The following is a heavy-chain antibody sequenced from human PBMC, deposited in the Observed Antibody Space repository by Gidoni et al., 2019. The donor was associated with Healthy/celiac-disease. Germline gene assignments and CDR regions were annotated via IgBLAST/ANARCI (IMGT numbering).Heavy chain of an antibody. D-gene: IGHD3-22*01. Sequence: EVQLVESGGGLIQPGGSLRPHCAASGFTVRSNYMSWVRQAPGTGLEWVSVIYSGGSTYYADSVKGRFTISRDNSKNTLYLQMNSLRAEDTAVYYCARGHYYDSSGYNSPDAFDIWGQGTMVTVSS. J-gene: IGHJ3*02. CDR2: IYSGGST. CDR1: GFTVRSNY. V-gene: IGHV3-53*01. CDR3: ARGHYYDSSGYNSPDAFDI.